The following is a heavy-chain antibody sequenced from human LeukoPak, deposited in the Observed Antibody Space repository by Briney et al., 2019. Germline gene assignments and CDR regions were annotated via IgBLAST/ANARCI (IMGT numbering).Heavy chain of an antibody. Sequence: GASVKVSCKASGYTFTSYDINWVRQATGQGLEWMGWINPNSGGTNYAQKFQGRVTMTRDTSISTAYMELSRLRSDDTAVYYCARGGYSSGWYPFDYWGQGTLVTVSS. CDR2: INPNSGGT. V-gene: IGHV1-2*02. CDR1: GYTFTSYD. CDR3: ARGGYSSGWYPFDY. J-gene: IGHJ4*02. D-gene: IGHD6-19*01.